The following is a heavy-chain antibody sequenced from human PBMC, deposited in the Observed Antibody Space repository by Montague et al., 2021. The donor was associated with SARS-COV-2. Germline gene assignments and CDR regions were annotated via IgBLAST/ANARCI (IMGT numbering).Heavy chain of an antibody. CDR2: ISYDGSNK. V-gene: IGHV3-30*04. Sequence: SLRLSCAASGFTFSSYAMHWVRQAPGKGLEWVAVISYDGSNKYYADSVKGRFTISRDNSKNTPYLQMNRLRAEDTAVYYCARTNSGSYSGAFDIWGQGTMVTVSS. D-gene: IGHD1-26*01. J-gene: IGHJ3*02. CDR1: GFTFSSYA. CDR3: ARTNSGSYSGAFDI.